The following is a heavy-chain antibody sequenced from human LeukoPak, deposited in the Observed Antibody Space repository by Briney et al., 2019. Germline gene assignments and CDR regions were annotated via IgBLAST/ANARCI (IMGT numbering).Heavy chain of an antibody. V-gene: IGHV4-34*01. CDR1: GGSFSGYY. J-gene: IGHJ4*02. CDR2: INHSGST. D-gene: IGHD3-22*01. Sequence: SETLSLTCAVYGGSFSGYYWSWIRQPPGKGLEWIGEINHSGSTNYNPSLKSRVTISVDTSKNQFSLKLSSVTAADTAVYYCASAYYYDSSGYWGQGTLVTVSS. CDR3: ASAYYYDSSGY.